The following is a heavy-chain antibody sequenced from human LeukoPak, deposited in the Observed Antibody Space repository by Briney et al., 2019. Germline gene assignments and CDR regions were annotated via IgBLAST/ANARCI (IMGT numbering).Heavy chain of an antibody. J-gene: IGHJ3*02. Sequence: PGRSLRLSCAASGFTFSSYAMHWVRQAPGKGLEWVAVISYDGSNKYYADSVKGRFTISRDNSKNTLYLQMNSLRAEDTAVYYCARDNLVFGSSWYQHALDIWGQGTVVTVSS. D-gene: IGHD6-13*01. CDR1: GFTFSSYA. CDR2: ISYDGSNK. CDR3: ARDNLVFGSSWYQHALDI. V-gene: IGHV3-30-3*01.